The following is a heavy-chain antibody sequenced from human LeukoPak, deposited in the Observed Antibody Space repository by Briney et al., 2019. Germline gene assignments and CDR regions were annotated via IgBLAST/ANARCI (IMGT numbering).Heavy chain of an antibody. J-gene: IGHJ4*02. CDR2: INDDSSDI. CDR3: ARDTFQPGLIDS. CDR1: GFTFSLYA. D-gene: IGHD2-2*01. Sequence: PGGSLRLSCAASGFTFSLYAMNWVRQAPGKGLEWVSYINDDSSDIHYAGSVRGRLTISRDDARKTLSLQLSSLRVEDTAVYYCARDTFQPGLIDSWGQGTLVTVSS. V-gene: IGHV3-21*05.